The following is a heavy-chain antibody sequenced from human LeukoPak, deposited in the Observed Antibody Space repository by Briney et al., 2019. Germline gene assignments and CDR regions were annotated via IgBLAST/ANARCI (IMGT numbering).Heavy chain of an antibody. V-gene: IGHV3-43*02. CDR3: AKDKDSSGFDD. CDR1: GLTFQDYA. J-gene: IGHJ4*02. CDR2: ISGDGVST. Sequence: GGSLRLSCAASGLTFQDYAMHWVRQVPGKGMEWASFISGDGVSTYYTGSVKGRFTISRDNSKNSLYLQMNSLRTEDTAFYYCAKDKDSSGFDDWGQGTLVTVSS. D-gene: IGHD3-22*01.